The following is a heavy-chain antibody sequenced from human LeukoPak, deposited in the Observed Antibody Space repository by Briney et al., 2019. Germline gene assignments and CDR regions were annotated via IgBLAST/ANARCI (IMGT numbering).Heavy chain of an antibody. J-gene: IGHJ4*02. CDR3: ARDSGATGEFDY. Sequence: ASVTVSCKASGGTFSSYAISWVRQAPGQGLEWMGGIIPIFGTANYAQKFQGRVTITADESTSTAYMELSSLRSEDTAVYYCARDSGATGEFDYWGQGTLVTVSS. V-gene: IGHV1-69*13. CDR1: GGTFSSYA. CDR2: IIPIFGTA. D-gene: IGHD2-8*02.